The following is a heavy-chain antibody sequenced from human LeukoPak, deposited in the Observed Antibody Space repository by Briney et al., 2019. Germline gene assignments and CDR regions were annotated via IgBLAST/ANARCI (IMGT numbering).Heavy chain of an antibody. J-gene: IGHJ4*02. Sequence: GGSLRLSCAASGFTFSSYSMNWVRQAPGKGLEWVSSISSSSSYIYYADSVKGRFTISRDNAKNSLYLQMNSLRAEDTAVYYCARMVRGVSYYFDYWGQRTLATVSS. CDR2: ISSSSSYI. CDR3: ARMVRGVSYYFDY. V-gene: IGHV3-21*01. D-gene: IGHD3-10*01. CDR1: GFTFSSYS.